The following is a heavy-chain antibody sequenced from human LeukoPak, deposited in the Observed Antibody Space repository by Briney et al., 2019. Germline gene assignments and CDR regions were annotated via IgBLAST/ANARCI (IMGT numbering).Heavy chain of an antibody. J-gene: IGHJ6*03. Sequence: SGTLSLTCSVSGGSIGSYYWSWIRQPPGKGLEWIGYIYYSGSTNYNPSLKSRVTISVDTSKNAFSLKLSSVTAADTAVYYCARLAEGYCSSTSCYTVTPYYYYMDVWGKGTTVTVSS. CDR1: GGSIGSYY. CDR2: IYYSGST. V-gene: IGHV4-59*08. CDR3: ARLAEGYCSSTSCYTVTPYYYYMDV. D-gene: IGHD2-2*02.